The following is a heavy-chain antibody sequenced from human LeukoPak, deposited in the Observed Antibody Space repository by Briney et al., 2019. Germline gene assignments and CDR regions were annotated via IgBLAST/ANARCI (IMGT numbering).Heavy chain of an antibody. J-gene: IGHJ4*02. CDR3: ARLETYDSTLDY. Sequence: ETLSLPCTVSGDSITTSSYYWGWIRQPPGKGLEWIGNIYYSGSTYYNPSLKSRVTISVDTSKNQFSLWLSSVTAADTAVCYCARLETYDSTLDYWGQGTLVTVSS. V-gene: IGHV4-39*01. CDR1: GDSITTSSYY. CDR2: IYYSGST. D-gene: IGHD3-22*01.